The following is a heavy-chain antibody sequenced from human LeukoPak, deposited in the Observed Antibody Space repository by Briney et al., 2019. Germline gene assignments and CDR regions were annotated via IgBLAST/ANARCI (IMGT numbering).Heavy chain of an antibody. CDR3: ARRPGEYGGNDFDY. J-gene: IGHJ4*02. D-gene: IGHD4/OR15-4a*01. V-gene: IGHV1-69*13. CDR1: GGTFSSYA. Sequence: GASVKVSCKASGGTFSSYAISWVRQAPGQGLEWMGGIIPIFGTANYAQKFQGRVTITADESTSTAYMELSSLRSEDTAVYYCARRPGEYGGNDFDYWGQGTLVTVSS. CDR2: IIPIFGTA.